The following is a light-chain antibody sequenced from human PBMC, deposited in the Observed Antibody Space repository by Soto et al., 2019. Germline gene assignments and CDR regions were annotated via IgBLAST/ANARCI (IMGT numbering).Light chain of an antibody. V-gene: IGKV1-5*03. CDR3: QQYNSYSS. CDR2: KAS. J-gene: IGKJ3*01. CDR1: QSISSR. Sequence: DIQMTQSPPPLSASVGDRVTITCRTSQSISSRLAWYQQKPGRAPKLLIYKASSLESGVPSRFSGSGSGTEFTLTISSLQPDDFATYYCQQYNSYSSFGPGTKVDIK.